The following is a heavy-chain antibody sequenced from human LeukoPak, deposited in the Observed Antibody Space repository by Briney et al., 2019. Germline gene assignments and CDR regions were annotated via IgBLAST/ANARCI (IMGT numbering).Heavy chain of an antibody. CDR3: ARDYYYDSSGYYYGFDY. J-gene: IGHJ4*02. Sequence: GGSLRLSCAASGFTFSSYSMNWVRQAPGKGLEWVSYISSSSSTIYYADSVKGRFTISRDNAKNSLYLQMNSLRAEDMAVYYCARDYYYDSSGYYYGFDYWGQGTLLTVSS. V-gene: IGHV3-48*04. D-gene: IGHD3-22*01. CDR1: GFTFSSYS. CDR2: ISSSSSTI.